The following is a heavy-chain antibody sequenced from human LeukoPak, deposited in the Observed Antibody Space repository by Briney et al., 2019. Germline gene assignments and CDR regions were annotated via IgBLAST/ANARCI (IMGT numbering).Heavy chain of an antibody. Sequence: GGSLRLSCAASGFTFSSYSMNWVRQAPGKGLEWVSSISSLSSYIYYADSVKGRFTISRDNAKNSLYLQMNSLRAEDTAVYYCARDWPTIAAAGTIPEFFQHWGQGTLVTVCS. V-gene: IGHV3-21*01. CDR3: ARDWPTIAAAGTIPEFFQH. CDR2: ISSLSSYI. J-gene: IGHJ1*01. D-gene: IGHD6-13*01. CDR1: GFTFSSYS.